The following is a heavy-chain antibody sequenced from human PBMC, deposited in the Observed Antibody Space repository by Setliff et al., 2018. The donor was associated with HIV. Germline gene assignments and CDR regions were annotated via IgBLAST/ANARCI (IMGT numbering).Heavy chain of an antibody. CDR1: GDRISSTSYY. J-gene: IGHJ4*02. V-gene: IGHV4-39*01. CDR3: ARMEATRPPRGLDY. CDR2: IYYTGDT. Sequence: PSETLSLTCTVSGDRISSTSYYWGWPRQPPGKGLEWIGTIYYTGDTQYNPSFKSRVTISVHTSKNQFSLRLISVTAADTAVYYCARMEATRPPRGLDYWGQGALVTVSS. D-gene: IGHD6-6*01.